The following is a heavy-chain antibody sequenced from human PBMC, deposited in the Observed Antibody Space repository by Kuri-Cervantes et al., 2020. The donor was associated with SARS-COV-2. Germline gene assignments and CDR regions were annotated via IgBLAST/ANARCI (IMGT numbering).Heavy chain of an antibody. Sequence: GGSLRLSCAASGFTFSSYSMNWVRQAPGKGLEWVSSISSSSSYIYYADSVKGRFTVSRDNSKNTLFLQMDSLRAEDTAVYYCASKHLYDIIVESDSYLKVAYYYMDVWGKGTTVTVSS. D-gene: IGHD2-21*01. J-gene: IGHJ6*03. CDR2: ISSSSSYI. CDR1: GFTFSSYS. V-gene: IGHV3-21*04. CDR3: ASKHLYDIIVESDSYLKVAYYYMDV.